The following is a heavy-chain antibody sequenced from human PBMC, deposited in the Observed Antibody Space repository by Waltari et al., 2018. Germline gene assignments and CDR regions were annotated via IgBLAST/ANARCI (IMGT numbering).Heavy chain of an antibody. CDR1: GGSISSYS. CDR2: IYYSGST. J-gene: IGHJ4*02. Sequence: QVQLQESGPGLVKPSETLSLTCTVSGGSISSYSWSWIRQPPGKGLEWIGYIYYSGSTNYNPSLKSRVTISVDTSKNQFSLKLSSVTAADTAVYYCARDRSGIDYWGQGTLVTVSS. V-gene: IGHV4-59*01. CDR3: ARDRSGIDY.